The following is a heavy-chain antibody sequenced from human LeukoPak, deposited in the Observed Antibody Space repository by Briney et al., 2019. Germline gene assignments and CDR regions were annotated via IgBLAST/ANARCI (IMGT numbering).Heavy chain of an antibody. V-gene: IGHV3-11*04. CDR2: ISSSGSTI. D-gene: IGHD2-2*01. CDR1: GFTFSDYY. CDR3: ARVKVVPAATDGFDY. Sequence: GGSLRLSCAASGFTFSDYYMSWIRQAPGKGLEWVSYISSSGSTIYYADSVKGRFTISRDNAKNSLYLRMNSLRAEDTAVYYCARVKVVPAATDGFDYWGQGTLVTVSS. J-gene: IGHJ4*02.